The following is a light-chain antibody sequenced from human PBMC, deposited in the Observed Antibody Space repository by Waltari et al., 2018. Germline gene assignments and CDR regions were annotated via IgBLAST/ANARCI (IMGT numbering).Light chain of an antibody. CDR3: SSYTNRNTLI. V-gene: IGLV2-14*01. J-gene: IGLJ2*01. CDR2: DVS. CDR1: SSAVGGYNH. Sequence: QSALTQPASVSGSPGQSITISCTGTSSAVGGYNHVSWYQQDPGKVPKLIIYDVSERPSRVSDRCSGSKTGNTASLTISGVQAEDETDYYGSSYTNRNTLIFGGGTKLTVL.